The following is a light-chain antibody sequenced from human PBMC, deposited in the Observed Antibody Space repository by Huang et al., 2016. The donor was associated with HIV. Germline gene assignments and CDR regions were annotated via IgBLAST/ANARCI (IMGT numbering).Light chain of an antibody. CDR2: DAT. CDR1: QSVDFY. J-gene: IGKJ4*01. CDR3: QQRTNWPQLT. V-gene: IGKV3-11*01. Sequence: IVLTQSPATLSLSPGETATISCRASQSVDFYLAWYQQRPGQAPRLLIYDATNRATGTPDRFSGSGSGTDFTLTISSLEAEDFAVYYCQQRTNWPQLTFGGGTKVEIK.